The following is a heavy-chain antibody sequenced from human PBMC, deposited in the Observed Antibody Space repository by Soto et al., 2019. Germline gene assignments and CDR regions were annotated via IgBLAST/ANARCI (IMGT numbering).Heavy chain of an antibody. CDR3: ARRYYDYVWGSPYPPNWFDP. CDR1: GGSISSSSYY. D-gene: IGHD3-16*01. Sequence: QLQLQESGPGLVKPSETLSLTCTVSGGSISSSSYYWGWIRQPPGKGLEWIGSIYYSGSTYYNPSLKSRVTISVDTSKNQFSLKLSSVTAADTAVYYCARRYYDYVWGSPYPPNWFDPWGQGTLVTVSS. CDR2: IYYSGST. V-gene: IGHV4-39*01. J-gene: IGHJ5*02.